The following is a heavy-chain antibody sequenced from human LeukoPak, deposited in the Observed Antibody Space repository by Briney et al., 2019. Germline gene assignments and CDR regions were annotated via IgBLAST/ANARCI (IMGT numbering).Heavy chain of an antibody. CDR1: GYTFTSYD. D-gene: IGHD7-27*01. J-gene: IGHJ4*02. CDR2: MNPKSGNT. CDR3: VGGAPNWGFDY. V-gene: IGHV1-8*01. Sequence: GASVKVSCKASGYTFTSYDINWVRQATGQGLEWMGWMNPKSGNTGYARKFQGRVTMTMSTSVGTAYMELTSLRSEDTAVYYCVGGAPNWGFDYRGQGTLVIVSS.